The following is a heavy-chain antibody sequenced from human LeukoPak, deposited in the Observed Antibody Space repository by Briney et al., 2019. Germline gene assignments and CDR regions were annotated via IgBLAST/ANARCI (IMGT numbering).Heavy chain of an antibody. V-gene: IGHV1-18*01. Sequence: ASVKVSCKASGYTFTSYGVNWVRQAPGQGLEWMGWISPYNDNTKYAQNLQGRVTMTTDTSTSTAYMELRSLRSDDTAVYYCAREPSESFIDYWGQGTLVTVSS. J-gene: IGHJ4*02. CDR2: ISPYNDNT. CDR1: GYTFTSYG. CDR3: AREPSESFIDY. D-gene: IGHD1-26*01.